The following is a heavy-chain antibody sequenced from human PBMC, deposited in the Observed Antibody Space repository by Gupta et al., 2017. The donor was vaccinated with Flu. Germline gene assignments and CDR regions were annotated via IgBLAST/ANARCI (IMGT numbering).Heavy chain of an antibody. CDR3: ARGRVAAAGLDAFDI. Sequence: QVQLQESGPGLVKPSETLSLTCTVSGGSISSYSWSWIRQPPGKGLEWIGYIYYSGSTNYNPSLKSRVTISVDTSKNQFSLKLSSVTAADTAVYYCARGRVAAAGLDAFDIWGQGTMVTVSS. V-gene: IGHV4-59*01. J-gene: IGHJ3*02. D-gene: IGHD6-13*01. CDR1: GGSISSYS. CDR2: IYYSGST.